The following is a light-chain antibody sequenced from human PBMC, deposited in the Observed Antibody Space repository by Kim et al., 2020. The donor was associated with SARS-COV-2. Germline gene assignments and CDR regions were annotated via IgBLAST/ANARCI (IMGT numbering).Light chain of an antibody. Sequence: VSTGQTASITCSGDKLGDKYARWYQQRPGQAPVMVIYEDAKRPSGIPERFSGSNSGNTATLTISRTQAADEADYFCQAWDSNIVVFGGGIQLTVL. CDR2: EDA. V-gene: IGLV3-1*01. J-gene: IGLJ3*02. CDR3: QAWDSNIVV. CDR1: KLGDKY.